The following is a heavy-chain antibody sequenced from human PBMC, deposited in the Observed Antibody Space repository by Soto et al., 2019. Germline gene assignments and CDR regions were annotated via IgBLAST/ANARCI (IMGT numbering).Heavy chain of an antibody. CDR2: ISSSSSTI. CDR3: ARNELLFADSRPKHYYYMDV. CDR1: GFTFSSYS. V-gene: IGHV3-48*01. Sequence: GGSLRLSCAASGFTFSSYSMNWVRQAPGKGLEWVSYISSSSSTIYYADSVKGRFTISRDNAKNSLYLQMNSLRAEDTAVYYCARNELLFADSRPKHYYYMDVWGKGTTVTVSS. J-gene: IGHJ6*03. D-gene: IGHD2-2*01.